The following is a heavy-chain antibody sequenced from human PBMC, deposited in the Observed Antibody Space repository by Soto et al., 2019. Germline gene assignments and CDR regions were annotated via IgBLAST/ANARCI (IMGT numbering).Heavy chain of an antibody. D-gene: IGHD4-4*01. CDR3: ARDRDYSNYDYYYYGMDV. CDR1: GYIFMRYY. V-gene: IGHV1-46*01. CDR2: INPSGGST. Sequence: ASVKVSCKASGYIFMRYYIHWARQAPGQGLEWMGIINPSGGSTAYPEKFQGRVTMTKDTSTGTVYMELSSLRSEDTAIYYCARDRDYSNYDYYYYGMDVWGQGTTVTVSS. J-gene: IGHJ6*02.